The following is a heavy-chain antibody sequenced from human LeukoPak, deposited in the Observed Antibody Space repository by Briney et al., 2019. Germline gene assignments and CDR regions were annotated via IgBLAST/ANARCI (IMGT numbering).Heavy chain of an antibody. V-gene: IGHV3-48*03. CDR3: ARGAPSGILSSPFDY. J-gene: IGHJ4*02. Sequence: GGSLRLSCAASGFTFSGYEMNWVRQAPGKGLEWVSYISSSAGTICYADSVKGRFTISRDNAKNSLYLQMNSLRAEDTAAYYCARGAPSGILSSPFDYWGQGTLVTVSS. CDR1: GFTFSGYE. CDR2: ISSSAGTI. D-gene: IGHD3-9*01.